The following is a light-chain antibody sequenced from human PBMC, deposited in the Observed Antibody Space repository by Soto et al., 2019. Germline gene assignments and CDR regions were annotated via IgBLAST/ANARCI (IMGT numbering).Light chain of an antibody. V-gene: IGKV3-15*01. CDR2: GAS. Sequence: EIVMTQSPATLSVSPGERATLSCRASQSVSSNLAWYQQKPGQAPRLLIYGASTRATGIPARFSGSGSGTEFTLTIRSLQAEDFAVYYCQQYNTWPFTFGPGTKVDIK. J-gene: IGKJ3*01. CDR3: QQYNTWPFT. CDR1: QSVSSN.